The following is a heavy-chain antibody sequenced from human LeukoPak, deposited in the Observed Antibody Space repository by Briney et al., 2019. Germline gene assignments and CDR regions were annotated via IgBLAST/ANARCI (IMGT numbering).Heavy chain of an antibody. CDR1: GFTFSSYS. CDR2: ISSSSSYI. Sequence: GGSLRLSCAASGFTFSSYSMNWVRQAPGNGLEWVSSISSSSSYIYYADSVKGRFTISRDNAKNSLYLQMNSLRAEDTAVYYCARDAAENWWLLPTDYWGQGTLVTVSS. J-gene: IGHJ4*02. V-gene: IGHV3-21*01. D-gene: IGHD3-22*01. CDR3: ARDAAENWWLLPTDY.